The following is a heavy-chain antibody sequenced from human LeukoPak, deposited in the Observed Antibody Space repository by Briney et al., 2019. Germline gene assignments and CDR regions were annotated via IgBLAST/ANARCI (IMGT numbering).Heavy chain of an antibody. CDR2: IYRSGDT. V-gene: IGHV4-39*07. Sequence: SETLSLTCTVSGDSISSSSYYWGWIRQPPGMGLGWIGSIYRSGDTYYNPSLKGRVTISVDTSKNQFSLKLSSVTAADTAVYYCARDRDLRWFYYWGQGTLVTVSS. CDR3: ARDRDLRWFYY. J-gene: IGHJ4*02. CDR1: GDSISSSSYY. D-gene: IGHD2-21*01.